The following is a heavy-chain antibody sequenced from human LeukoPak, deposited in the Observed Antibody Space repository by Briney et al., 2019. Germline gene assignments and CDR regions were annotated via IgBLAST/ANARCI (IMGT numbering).Heavy chain of an antibody. CDR3: VRGPYGSSISNWFDP. CDR1: GGSISSYY. V-gene: IGHV4-59*01. J-gene: IGHJ5*02. Sequence: SETLSLTCTVSGGSISSYYRSWIRQPPGKGLEWIGYIYYSGSTNYNPSLKSRVTISVETSKNEFSLKLRSVTAADTAVYYCVRGPYGSSISNWFDPWGQGLLVTVSS. D-gene: IGHD3-10*01. CDR2: IYYSGST.